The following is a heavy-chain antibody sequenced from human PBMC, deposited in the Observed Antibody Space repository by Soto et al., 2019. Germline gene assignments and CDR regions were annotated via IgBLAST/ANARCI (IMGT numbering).Heavy chain of an antibody. D-gene: IGHD2-8*01. CDR2: ISSSSSYI. CDR1: GSTFSSYS. Sequence: GGSLSLSCAASGSTFSSYSMNWVRQAPGKGLEWVSSISSSSSYIYYADSVKGRFTISRDNAKNSLYLQMNSLRAEDTAVYYCARDGNPYCTNGVCYSFDLNWFDPWGQGTLVTVSS. CDR3: ARDGNPYCTNGVCYSFDLNWFDP. V-gene: IGHV3-21*01. J-gene: IGHJ5*02.